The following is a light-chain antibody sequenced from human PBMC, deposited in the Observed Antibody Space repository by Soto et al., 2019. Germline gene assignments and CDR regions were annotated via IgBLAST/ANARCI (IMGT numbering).Light chain of an antibody. V-gene: IGKV3-15*01. CDR1: QSVSSN. CDR3: QQYNNWPWT. J-gene: IGKJ1*01. CDR2: GAS. Sequence: DIVVTQSPDSLAVSLGERATINCRASQSVSSNLAWYQQKPGQAPRPLIYGASTRATGIPARFSGSGSGTEFTLTISSLQSEDFAVYYCQQYNNWPWTFGQGTKVDIK.